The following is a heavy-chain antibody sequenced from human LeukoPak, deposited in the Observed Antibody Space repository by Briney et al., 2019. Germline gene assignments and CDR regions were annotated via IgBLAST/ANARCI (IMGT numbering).Heavy chain of an antibody. Sequence: GGSLRLSCAASGFTLSSYWMSWVRQAPGKGLEWVANIKQDGSEKYYVDSVKGRFTISRDNAKNSLYLQMNSLRAEDTAVYYCARAMDSSSWFLDYWGQGTLVTVSS. CDR1: GFTLSSYW. CDR2: IKQDGSEK. V-gene: IGHV3-7*01. J-gene: IGHJ4*02. D-gene: IGHD6-13*01. CDR3: ARAMDSSSWFLDY.